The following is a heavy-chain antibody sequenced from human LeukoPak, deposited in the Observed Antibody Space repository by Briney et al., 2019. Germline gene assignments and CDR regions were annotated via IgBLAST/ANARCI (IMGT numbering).Heavy chain of an antibody. Sequence: SETLSLTCTVSGGSISSYYWSWIRQPAGKGLEWIGRIYTSGSTNYNPSLKSRVTMSVDTSKNQFSLKLSSVTAADTAVYYCARDVSVKMYYAPPAYYYYYMDVWGKGTTVTVSS. CDR1: GGSISSYY. CDR3: ARDVSVKMYYAPPAYYYYYMDV. V-gene: IGHV4-4*07. D-gene: IGHD3-3*01. J-gene: IGHJ6*03. CDR2: IYTSGST.